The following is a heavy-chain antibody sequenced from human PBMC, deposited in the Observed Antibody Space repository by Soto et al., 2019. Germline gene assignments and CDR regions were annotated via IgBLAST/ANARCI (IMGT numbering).Heavy chain of an antibody. J-gene: IGHJ4*02. Sequence: TGGSLRLSCAASGFTFSSYGMHWVRQAPGKGLEWVAVIWYDGSNKYYADSVKGRFTISRDNSKNTLYLQMNSLRAEDTAVYYCARDTYYSSGFFLNYWGQGTLVTVSS. CDR3: ARDTYYSSGFFLNY. CDR2: IWYDGSNK. V-gene: IGHV3-33*01. CDR1: GFTFSSYG. D-gene: IGHD6-19*01.